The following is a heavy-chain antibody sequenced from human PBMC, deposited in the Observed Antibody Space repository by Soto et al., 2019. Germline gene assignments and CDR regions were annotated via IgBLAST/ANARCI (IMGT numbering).Heavy chain of an antibody. D-gene: IGHD4-17*01. Sequence: SETLSLTCTVSGGSISSYYWSWIRQPPGKGLEWIGYIYYSGSTNYNPSLKSRVTISVDTSKNQFSLKLSSVTAADTAVYYCARHPVTTWWFDPWGQGTLVTVSS. J-gene: IGHJ5*02. CDR3: ARHPVTTWWFDP. CDR2: IYYSGST. CDR1: GGSISSYY. V-gene: IGHV4-59*08.